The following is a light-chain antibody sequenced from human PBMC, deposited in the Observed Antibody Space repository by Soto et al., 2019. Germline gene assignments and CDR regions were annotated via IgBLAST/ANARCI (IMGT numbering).Light chain of an antibody. CDR1: SSNIGSNT. CDR2: SNN. Sequence: QSVLTQPPSASGTPGQRVTISCSGRSSNIGSNTVNWYQQLPGTAPKLLIYSNNQRPSGIPDRFSGSKSGTSASLAISGLQSEDEAEYYCATWDDSLNGWVFGGGTQLTVL. V-gene: IGLV1-44*01. J-gene: IGLJ3*02. CDR3: ATWDDSLNGWV.